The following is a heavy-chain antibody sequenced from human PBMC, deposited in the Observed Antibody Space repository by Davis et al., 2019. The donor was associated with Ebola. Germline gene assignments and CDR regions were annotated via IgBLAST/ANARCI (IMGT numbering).Heavy chain of an antibody. CDR3: ATDATGTTFDS. J-gene: IGHJ4*02. CDR1: GFSFSSYW. V-gene: IGHV3-7*01. D-gene: IGHD1-1*01. CDR2: IKQDGSEK. Sequence: GESLKISCAASGFSFSSYWMSWVRQAPGKGLEWVGQIKQDGSEKYYVDSVKGRFTISRDNAKNSLYLQMKSLRAEDTAVYYCATDATGTTFDSWGQGTLVTVSS.